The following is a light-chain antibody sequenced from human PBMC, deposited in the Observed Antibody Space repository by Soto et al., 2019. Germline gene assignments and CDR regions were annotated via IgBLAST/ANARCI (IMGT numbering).Light chain of an antibody. CDR3: SSYTSSSTLGYV. CDR2: DVS. J-gene: IGLJ1*01. Sequence: QSVLTQPASVSGSPGQSITISCTGTSSDVGGYNYASWYQQHPGKAPKLMIYDVSNRPSGVSNRFSGSKSGNTASLTISGLQAEDEADYYCSSYTSSSTLGYVFGTGTKVTVL. V-gene: IGLV2-14*01. CDR1: SSDVGGYNY.